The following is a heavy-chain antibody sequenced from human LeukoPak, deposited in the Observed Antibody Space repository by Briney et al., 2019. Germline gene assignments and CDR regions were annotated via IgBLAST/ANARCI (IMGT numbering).Heavy chain of an antibody. V-gene: IGHV4-34*01. J-gene: IGHJ4*02. CDR2: INHSGST. CDR3: ARGLPYYSYGLNY. CDR1: GGSISSYY. D-gene: IGHD5-18*01. Sequence: SETLSLTCTVSGGSISSYYWSWIRQPPGKGLEWIGEINHSGSTNYNPSLKSRVTISVDTSKNQFSLKLSSVTAADTAVYYCARGLPYYSYGLNYWGQGTLVTVSS.